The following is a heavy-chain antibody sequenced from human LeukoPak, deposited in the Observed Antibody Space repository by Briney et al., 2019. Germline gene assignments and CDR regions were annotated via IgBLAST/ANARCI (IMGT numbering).Heavy chain of an antibody. V-gene: IGHV3-21*01. D-gene: IGHD1-1*01. CDR1: GFTFSSYT. CDR2: ITRSSSYI. Sequence: GGSLRLSCAASGFTFSSYTMNWVRQAPGKGLEWASSITRSSSYIHYADSVKGRFTISRDNARNSLYLQMDSLRAEDTAVYYCARGYREFDYWGQGTLVTVSS. J-gene: IGHJ4*02. CDR3: ARGYREFDY.